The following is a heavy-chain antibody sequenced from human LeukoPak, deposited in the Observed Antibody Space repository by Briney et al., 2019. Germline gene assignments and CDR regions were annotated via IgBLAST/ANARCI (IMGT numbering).Heavy chain of an antibody. Sequence: PGGSLQISCQGSGSRFSNYWIGWVRQLPGKGLEWMGIIYPGDSDTRYSPSFQGQVTISADKSINTAYLQWSSLKASDTAMYYCARRGPVAAAGYYFDYWGQGTLVTVSS. J-gene: IGHJ4*02. CDR3: ARRGPVAAAGYYFDY. D-gene: IGHD6-13*01. CDR2: IYPGDSDT. CDR1: GSRFSNYW. V-gene: IGHV5-51*01.